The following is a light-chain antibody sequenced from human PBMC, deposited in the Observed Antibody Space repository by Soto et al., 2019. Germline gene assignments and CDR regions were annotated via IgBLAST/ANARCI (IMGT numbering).Light chain of an antibody. V-gene: IGKV3-20*01. J-gene: IGKJ1*01. CDR1: QSVSSSY. CDR3: QQYGNSRWT. Sequence: EIVLTQSPDTLSLSPGERATLSCRASQSVSSSYLAWYQQTPGQAPRLLIYGTSNRATGIPDRFSGSGSGTDFTLTISRLEPEDFAVYYCQQYGNSRWTSGPGTKVDIK. CDR2: GTS.